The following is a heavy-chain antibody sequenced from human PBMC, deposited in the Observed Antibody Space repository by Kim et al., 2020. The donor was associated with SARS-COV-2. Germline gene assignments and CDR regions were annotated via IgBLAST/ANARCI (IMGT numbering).Heavy chain of an antibody. J-gene: IGHJ2*01. CDR1: GFSFDFYW. CDR3: TRQFFLADWNFDL. V-gene: IGHV5-51*01. Sequence: GESLKISCQTSGFSFDFYWIGWVRQMPGKGLEWIGIIYPGDSDTRYNPSFQGQVTISADSSISTAYLQWSSLKASDTAIYYCTRQFFLADWNFDLWGRGALVTVSS. CDR2: IYPGDSDT.